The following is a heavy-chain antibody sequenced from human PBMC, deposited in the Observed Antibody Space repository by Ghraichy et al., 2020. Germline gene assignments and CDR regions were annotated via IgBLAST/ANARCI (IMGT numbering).Heavy chain of an antibody. D-gene: IGHD3-22*01. Sequence: SETLSLTCTVSGGSISSSSYYWGWIRQPPGKGLEWIGSIYYSGGTYYSPSLKSRVTISADTSKNQLSLKVTSVTAADTAVYYCARLGASGYPPPSHPGNNYYYGMDVWGQGTTVTVSS. J-gene: IGHJ6*02. CDR2: IYYSGGT. CDR1: GGSISSSSYY. CDR3: ARLGASGYPPPSHPGNNYYYGMDV. V-gene: IGHV4-39*01.